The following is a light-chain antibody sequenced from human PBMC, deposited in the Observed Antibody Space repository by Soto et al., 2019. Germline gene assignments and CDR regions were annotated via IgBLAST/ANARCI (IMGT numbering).Light chain of an antibody. J-gene: IGKJ2*01. CDR1: HDISSS. CDR2: AAS. V-gene: IGKV1-27*01. Sequence: DVQMTQSPSSLSASVGDRVTITCRASHDISSSLAWYQQKPGKVPKLLIYAASTLHAGVQSRFSGSGSGTFFTLTINSLQAEDGATYYCQKYNSAPNTFGRGTRLEIK. CDR3: QKYNSAPNT.